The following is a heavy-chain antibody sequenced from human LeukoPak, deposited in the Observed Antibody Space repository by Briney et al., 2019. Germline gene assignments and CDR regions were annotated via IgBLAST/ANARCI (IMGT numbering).Heavy chain of an antibody. CDR2: IYHSGTT. CDR3: ARVREYYYGSGSLYYFDY. D-gene: IGHD3-10*01. J-gene: IGHJ4*02. V-gene: IGHV4-30-2*01. CDR1: GGSISSGGYS. Sequence: SQTLSLTCAVSGGSISSGGYSWSWIRQPPGKGLEWMGYIYHSGTTYYNPSLKSRVTISVDRSKNQFSLKLNSVTAADTAVYYCARVREYYYGSGSLYYFDYWGQGTLVTVSS.